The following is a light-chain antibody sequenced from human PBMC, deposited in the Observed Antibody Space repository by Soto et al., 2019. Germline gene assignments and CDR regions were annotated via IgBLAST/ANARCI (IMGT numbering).Light chain of an antibody. CDR3: QQRSNWPPWT. V-gene: IGKV3-11*01. Sequence: EIVLTQSSATLSLSPGERATLSCRASQSVSSYLAWYQQKPGQAPRLLIYDASNRATGIPARFSGSGSGTDFTLTISCLEPEDFAVYYCQQRSNWPPWTFGQGTKVEIK. CDR1: QSVSSY. CDR2: DAS. J-gene: IGKJ1*01.